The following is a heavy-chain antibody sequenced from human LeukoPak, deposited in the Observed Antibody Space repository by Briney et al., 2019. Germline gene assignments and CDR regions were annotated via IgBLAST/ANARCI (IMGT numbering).Heavy chain of an antibody. CDR2: IIPILGIA. CDR3: ATRRYIVVVTAIGDAFDI. J-gene: IGHJ3*02. D-gene: IGHD2-21*02. Sequence: AASVKVSCKASGGTFSSYAISWVRQAPGQGLEWMGRIIPILGIANYAQKFQGRVTITADKSTSTAYMELSSLRSEDTAVYYCATRRYIVVVTAIGDAFDIWGQGTMVPVSS. CDR1: GGTFSSYA. V-gene: IGHV1-69*04.